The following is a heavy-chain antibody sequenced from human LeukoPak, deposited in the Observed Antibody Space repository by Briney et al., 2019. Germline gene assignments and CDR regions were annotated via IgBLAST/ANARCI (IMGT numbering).Heavy chain of an antibody. V-gene: IGHV4-59*01. D-gene: IGHD7-27*01. Sequence: SETLSLTCSVSGDSINSYFWNWIRQPPGKGLEWVGYVYYSGGTNYNPSLKSRVTISVDTSKNQLSLKLTSVTAADTAVYYCARNWGFSDAFDVWGQGTMVTVSS. J-gene: IGHJ3*01. CDR1: GDSINSYF. CDR2: VYYSGGT. CDR3: ARNWGFSDAFDV.